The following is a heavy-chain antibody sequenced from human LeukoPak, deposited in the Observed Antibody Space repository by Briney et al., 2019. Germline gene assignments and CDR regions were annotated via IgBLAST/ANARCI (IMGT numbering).Heavy chain of an antibody. Sequence: GGSLRLSCAASGFTLSSYWMSWVRQAPGRGLEWVANIKQDGSEKYYVDSVKGRFTISRDNAKNSLYLQMNSLRAEDTAVYYCSRPGYCSGDTCYVAFDIWGQGIMVTVSS. CDR1: GFTLSSYW. CDR3: SRPGYCSGDTCYVAFDI. CDR2: IKQDGSEK. V-gene: IGHV3-7*01. D-gene: IGHD2-15*01. J-gene: IGHJ3*02.